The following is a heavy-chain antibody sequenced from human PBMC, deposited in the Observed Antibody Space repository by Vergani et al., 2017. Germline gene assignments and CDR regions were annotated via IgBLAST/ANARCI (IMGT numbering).Heavy chain of an antibody. V-gene: IGHV3-66*02. Sequence: EVQLLESGGGLVQPGGSLRLSCAASGFTVSSNYMSWVRQAPGKGLEWVSVIYSGGSTYYADSVKGRFTISRDNSKNTLYLQMNSLRAEDTAVYYCAKDLDYGLTGWFDPWGQGTLVTVSS. CDR2: IYSGGST. CDR3: AKDLDYGLTGWFDP. J-gene: IGHJ5*02. D-gene: IGHD3/OR15-3a*01. CDR1: GFTVSSNY.